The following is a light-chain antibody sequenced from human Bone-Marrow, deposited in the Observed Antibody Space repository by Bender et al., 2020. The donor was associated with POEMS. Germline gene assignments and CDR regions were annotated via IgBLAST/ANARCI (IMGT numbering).Light chain of an antibody. CDR1: SSDVGYYNY. CDR3: SSYTTSNTGV. CDR2: DVT. J-gene: IGLJ1*01. V-gene: IGLV2-8*01. Sequence: QSALTQPPSASGSPGESVTISCTGTSSDVGYYNYISWYQRHPGKAPKLIIYDVTERPSGVPARFSGSKSGNTASLTVFGLRPEDEADYYCSSYTTSNTGVFGTGTKVTVL.